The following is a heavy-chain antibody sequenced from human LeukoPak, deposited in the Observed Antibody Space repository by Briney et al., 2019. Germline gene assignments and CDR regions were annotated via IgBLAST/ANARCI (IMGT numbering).Heavy chain of an antibody. J-gene: IGHJ4*02. CDR3: VRAFTVTTGVYYFDY. V-gene: IGHV4-59*11. D-gene: IGHD4-17*01. Sequence: PSETLSLTCTVSGSSISSHSWNWIRQPPGKGLEWIGYVSHSGNTSYSPSLKDRVTISLDTSKNQFSLKLTSVTAADTAVFYCVRAFTVTTGVYYFDYWGQGTLVTVSS. CDR2: VSHSGNT. CDR1: GSSISSHS.